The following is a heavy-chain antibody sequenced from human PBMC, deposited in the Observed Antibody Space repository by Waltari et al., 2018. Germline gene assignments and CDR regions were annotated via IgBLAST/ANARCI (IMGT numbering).Heavy chain of an antibody. CDR1: GYTFTGYY. Sequence: QVQLVQSGAEVKKPGASVKVSCKASGYTFTGYYMHWVRQAPGQGLEWMGRINPNSGGTNYAQKFQGRVTMTRDTSISTAYMELSRLRSDDTAVYYCARDQGYDIVVVPATDGFDYWGQGTLVTVSS. CDR3: ARDQGYDIVVVPATDGFDY. D-gene: IGHD2-2*01. CDR2: INPNSGGT. V-gene: IGHV1-2*06. J-gene: IGHJ4*02.